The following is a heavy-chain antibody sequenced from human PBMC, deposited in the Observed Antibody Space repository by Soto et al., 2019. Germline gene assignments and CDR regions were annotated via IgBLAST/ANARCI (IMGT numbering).Heavy chain of an antibody. V-gene: IGHV3-30*02. CDR1: GLTFINYA. CDR3: VGQLYSSGWAAVSP. J-gene: IGHJ5*02. Sequence: GESLKISCAASGLTFINYAMHWVRQAPGKGLEWVAVIRYDGSHENYADSVKGRFTISRDNSKNILYLQMNSLRAEDTALYYCVGQLYSSGWAAVSPWGQGTLVTVSS. CDR2: IRYDGSHE. D-gene: IGHD6-19*01.